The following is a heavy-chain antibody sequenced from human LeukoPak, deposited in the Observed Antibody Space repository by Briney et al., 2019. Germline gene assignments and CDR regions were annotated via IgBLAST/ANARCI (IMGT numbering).Heavy chain of an antibody. D-gene: IGHD4-17*01. CDR2: IYTSGST. CDR3: ASTVTPDGMDV. Sequence: SQTLYLTCTVSGGSISSGSYYWSWIRQPAGKGLEWIGRIYTSGSTNYNPSLKSRVTISVDRSKNQFSLKLSSVTAADTAVYYCASTVTPDGMDVWGKGTTVTVSS. V-gene: IGHV4-61*02. J-gene: IGHJ6*04. CDR1: GGSISSGSYY.